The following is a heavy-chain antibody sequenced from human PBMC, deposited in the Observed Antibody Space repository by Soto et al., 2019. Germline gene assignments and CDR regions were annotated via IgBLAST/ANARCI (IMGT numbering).Heavy chain of an antibody. D-gene: IGHD2-15*01. CDR1: GYTFTGYH. CDR3: AGVNVVVVAATREYYFDY. J-gene: IGHJ4*02. V-gene: IGHV1-2*02. Sequence: ASVKVSCKASGYTFTGYHMHWVRQAPGQGLEWMGWINPNSGGTNYAQKFQGRVTMTRDTSISTAYMELSRLRSDDTAVYYCAGVNVVVVAATREYYFDYWGQGTLVTVSS. CDR2: INPNSGGT.